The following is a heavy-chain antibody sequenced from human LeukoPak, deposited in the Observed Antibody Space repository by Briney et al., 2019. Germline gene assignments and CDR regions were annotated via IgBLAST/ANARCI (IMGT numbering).Heavy chain of an antibody. V-gene: IGHV4-61*02. CDR2: IYTSGST. Sequence: NSSETLSLTCTVSGGSISSGSYYWSWIRQPAGKGLEWIGRIYTSGSTNYNPSLKSRVTISVDTSKNQFSLKLSSVTAADTAVYYCAREWSAYYYGSGSYFLFDPWGQGTLVTVSS. J-gene: IGHJ5*02. CDR3: AREWSAYYYGSGSYFLFDP. CDR1: GGSISSGSYY. D-gene: IGHD3-10*01.